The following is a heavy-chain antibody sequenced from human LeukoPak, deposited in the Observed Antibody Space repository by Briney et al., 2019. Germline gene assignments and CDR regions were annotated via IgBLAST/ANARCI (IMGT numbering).Heavy chain of an antibody. J-gene: IGHJ6*03. CDR1: GYTFTSYA. Sequence: ASVKVSCKASGYTFTSYAMNWVRQAPGQGLEWMGWINTNTGNPTYAQGFTGRFVFSLDTSVSTAYLQMNSLKTEDTAVYYCVRSRRVVGNPYFYYYIDVWGKGTTVTVSS. V-gene: IGHV7-4-1*02. CDR3: VRSRRVVGNPYFYYYIDV. CDR2: INTNTGNP. D-gene: IGHD2-2*01.